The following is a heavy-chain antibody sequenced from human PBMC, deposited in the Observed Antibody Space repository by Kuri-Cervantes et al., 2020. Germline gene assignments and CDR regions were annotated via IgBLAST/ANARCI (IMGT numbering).Heavy chain of an antibody. V-gene: IGHV3-30*03. CDR3: ARDWRLRYYYWRYGR. J-gene: IGHJ6*02. Sequence: GGSLRLSCAASGFTFSSYGMHWVRQAPGKGLEWVAVISYDGSNKYYADSVKGRFTISRDNSKNTLYLQMNSLRAEDTAVYYCARDWRLRYYYWRYGRLGPRDHGHRLL. CDR1: GFTFSSYG. CDR2: ISYDGSNK. D-gene: IGHD5-12*01.